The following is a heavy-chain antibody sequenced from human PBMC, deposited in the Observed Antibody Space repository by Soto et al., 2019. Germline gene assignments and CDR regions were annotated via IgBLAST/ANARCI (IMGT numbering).Heavy chain of an antibody. CDR3: ARHLDSSSCLGYYYYYYGMDV. D-gene: IGHD6-6*01. Sequence: SLAGTVWGGSIMRSSYYWSRVRQPPGDGVEWIGSSYYGGSTYYNPSLKSRVTISVDTSKNQFSLKLSSVTAADTAVYYCARHLDSSSCLGYYYYYYGMDVWGQGTTIT. CDR1: GGSIMRSSYY. V-gene: IGHV4-39*01. CDR2: SYYGGST. J-gene: IGHJ6*02.